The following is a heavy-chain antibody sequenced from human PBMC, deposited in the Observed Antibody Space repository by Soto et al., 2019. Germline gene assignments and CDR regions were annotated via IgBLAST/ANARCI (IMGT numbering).Heavy chain of an antibody. V-gene: IGHV3-11*01. Sequence: GGSLRLSCAASGFTFSDYYMSWIRQAPGKGLEWVSYISSSGSTIYYADSVKGRFTISRDNAKNSLYLQMNSLRAEDTAVYYCASLWFGEFNDAFDIGGQGTMVTVSS. D-gene: IGHD3-10*01. CDR1: GFTFSDYY. CDR2: ISSSGSTI. CDR3: ASLWFGEFNDAFDI. J-gene: IGHJ3*02.